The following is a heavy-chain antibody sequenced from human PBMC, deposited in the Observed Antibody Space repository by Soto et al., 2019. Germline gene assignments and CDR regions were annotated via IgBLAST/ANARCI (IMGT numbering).Heavy chain of an antibody. J-gene: IGHJ5*02. CDR3: ARSSGGNFGIIIEGSNWFDP. CDR2: INPHGGST. CDR1: GDTFTSHY. Sequence: GASVKVSCKAPGDTFTSHYLNWVRQAPGQGLEWMGVINPHGGSTKYAQKFQGRVTMTRDTSRSTVYMELRSLRSDDTAIYYCARSSGGNFGIIIEGSNWFDPWGQGTLVTVSS. V-gene: IGHV1-46*01. D-gene: IGHD3-3*01.